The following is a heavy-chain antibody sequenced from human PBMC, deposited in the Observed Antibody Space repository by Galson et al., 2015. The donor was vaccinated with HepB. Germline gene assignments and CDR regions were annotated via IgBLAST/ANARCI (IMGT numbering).Heavy chain of an antibody. J-gene: IGHJ4*02. CDR3: AKPPTYGSGSYWDS. Sequence: SLRLSCAASGFSLSSDPMSWVRQAPGMGLEWVSAISGSGGSTYYADSVKGRFTISRDNSKKTLYLQMNSLRVEDTAVYYCAKPPTYGSGSYWDSGGQGTLVTVSS. V-gene: IGHV3-23*01. D-gene: IGHD3-10*01. CDR2: ISGSGGST. CDR1: GFSLSSDP.